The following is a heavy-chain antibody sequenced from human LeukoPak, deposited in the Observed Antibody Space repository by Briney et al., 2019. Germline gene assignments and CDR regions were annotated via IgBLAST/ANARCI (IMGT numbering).Heavy chain of an antibody. V-gene: IGHV3-23*01. D-gene: IGHD3-22*01. CDR1: GFTFSSYA. CDR2: ISGSGGST. J-gene: IGHJ4*02. CDR3: AKDRGYYDSSGYCFDY. Sequence: GGSLRLSCAASGFTFSSYAMSWVRQAPGKGLEWVSAISGSGGSTYYTDSVKGRYTISRDNSKNTMYLQMNRLRAEDTAVYYCAKDRGYYDSSGYCFDYWGQGTLVTVSS.